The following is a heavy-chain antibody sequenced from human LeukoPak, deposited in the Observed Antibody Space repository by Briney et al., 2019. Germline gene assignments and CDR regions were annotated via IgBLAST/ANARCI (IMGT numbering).Heavy chain of an antibody. D-gene: IGHD5-18*01. V-gene: IGHV3-21*05. Sequence: GGSLRLSCAASGFTFSSYSMNWVRQAPGKGLQWVSYISSSTSIIYYADSVKGRFTISRDNAKNSLYLQMNSLRAEDTAVYYCARGFGYSYGYVQGTVDYWGQGTLVTVSS. CDR3: ARGFGYSYGYVQGTVDY. CDR2: ISSSTSII. CDR1: GFTFSSYS. J-gene: IGHJ4*02.